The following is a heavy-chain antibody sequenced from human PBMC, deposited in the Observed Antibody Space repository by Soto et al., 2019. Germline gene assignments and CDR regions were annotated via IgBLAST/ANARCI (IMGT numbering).Heavy chain of an antibody. D-gene: IGHD3-22*01. CDR2: INAGNGNT. V-gene: IGHV1-3*01. Sequence: ASVKVSCKASGYTFTSYAMHWVRQAPGQRLEWMGWINAGNGNTKYSQKFQGRVTITRDTSASTAYMELSSLRSEDTAVYYCARDPGYYYDSSGYLGMDVWGQGTTVTVSS. CDR1: GYTFTSYA. CDR3: ARDPGYYYDSSGYLGMDV. J-gene: IGHJ6*02.